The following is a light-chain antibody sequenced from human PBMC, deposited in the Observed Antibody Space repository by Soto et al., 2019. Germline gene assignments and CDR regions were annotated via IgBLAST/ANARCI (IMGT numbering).Light chain of an antibody. CDR3: QQYNSYPRT. CDR1: QSISSW. Sequence: DIQMTQSPSTLSASVGDRVTITCRASQSISSWLAWYQQKPGKAPKLLIYKASSLERGVPSRFSGSGSGTEFTLTISSLQHDDFATYYHQQYNSYPRTFGQGTKWEIK. V-gene: IGKV1-5*03. CDR2: KAS. J-gene: IGKJ1*01.